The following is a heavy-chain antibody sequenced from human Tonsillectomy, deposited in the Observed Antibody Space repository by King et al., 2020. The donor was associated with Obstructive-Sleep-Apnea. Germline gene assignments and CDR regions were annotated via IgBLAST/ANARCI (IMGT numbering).Heavy chain of an antibody. CDR3: AHSGGAVRGVIKTWAFDI. V-gene: IGHV2-5*02. CDR2: IYWDDDK. CDR1: GFSLSTSGVG. J-gene: IGHJ3*02. Sequence: TLKESGPTLVKPTQTLTLTCTFSGFSLSTSGVGVGWIRQPPGKALEWLALIYWDDDKRYSPSLKSRLTITKDTSKNQVVLTMTNMDPVDTATYYCAHSGGAVRGVIKTWAFDIWGQGTMVTVSS. D-gene: IGHD3-10*01.